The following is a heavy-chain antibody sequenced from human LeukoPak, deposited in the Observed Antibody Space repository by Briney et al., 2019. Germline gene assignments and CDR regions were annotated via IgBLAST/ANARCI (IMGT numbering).Heavy chain of an antibody. CDR3: ARDRWHSSGWYTGEFDY. CDR1: GLTFSSYS. V-gene: IGHV3-21*01. CDR2: ISSSSSYI. D-gene: IGHD6-19*01. J-gene: IGHJ4*02. Sequence: PGGSLRISCAASGLTFSSYSMNWVRQAPGKGLDWVSSISSSSSYIYYADSVKGRFTISRDNAKNSLYLQMNSLRAEDTAVYYCARDRWHSSGWYTGEFDYWGQGTLVTVSS.